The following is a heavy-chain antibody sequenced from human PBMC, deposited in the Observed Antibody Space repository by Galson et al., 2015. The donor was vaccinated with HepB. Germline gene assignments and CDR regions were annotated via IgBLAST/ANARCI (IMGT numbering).Heavy chain of an antibody. CDR3: ARGLGTMVRGVINRYYFDY. V-gene: IGHV4-4*07. D-gene: IGHD3-10*01. J-gene: IGHJ4*02. CDR2: IYTSGST. Sequence: ETLSLTCTVSGGSISSYYWSWIRQPAGKGLEWIGRIYTSGSTNYNPSLKSRVTMSVDTSKNQFSLKLSSVTAADTAVYYCARGLGTMVRGVINRYYFDYWGQGTLVTVSS. CDR1: GGSISSYY.